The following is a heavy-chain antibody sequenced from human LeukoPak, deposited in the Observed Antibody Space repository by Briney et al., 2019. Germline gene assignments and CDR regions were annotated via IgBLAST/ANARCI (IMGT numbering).Heavy chain of an antibody. Sequence: SETLSLTCAVYVGSLNAYYWTWIRQPPGRGLEWIGEINHAGSTNYNPSLKSRVTISIDTSKNQFSLNLSCVTAADTAVYFCARGVPEDNDYWSGYYDSWGQGTLVTVSS. CDR2: INHAGST. D-gene: IGHD3-3*01. CDR3: ARGVPEDNDYWSGYYDS. J-gene: IGHJ4*02. V-gene: IGHV4-34*01. CDR1: VGSLNAYY.